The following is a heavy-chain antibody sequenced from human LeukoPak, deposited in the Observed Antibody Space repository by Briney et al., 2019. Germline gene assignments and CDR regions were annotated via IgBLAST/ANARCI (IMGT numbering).Heavy chain of an antibody. J-gene: IGHJ4*02. D-gene: IGHD1-26*01. CDR1: GFTFSSYW. CDR3: ASPKTPSGSYGDFDY. Sequence: GGSLRLSCAASGFTFSSYWMSWVRQAPGKGLEWVANIKQDGSEKYYVDSVKGRFIISRDNAKNSLYLQMNSLRAEDTAVYYCASPKTPSGSYGDFDYWGQGTLVTVSS. CDR2: IKQDGSEK. V-gene: IGHV3-7*03.